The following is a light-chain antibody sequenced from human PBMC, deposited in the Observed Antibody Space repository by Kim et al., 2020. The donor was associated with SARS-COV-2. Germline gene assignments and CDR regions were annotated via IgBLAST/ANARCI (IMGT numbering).Light chain of an antibody. CDR1: QTLLYSSNNKNY. CDR2: WAS. CDR3: QRYYRGYT. V-gene: IGKV4-1*01. Sequence: DVVMTQSPDSLAVSLGERATINCKSSQTLLYSSNNKNYLAWYQQKPGQPPRRLIYWASTRESGVPDRFSGSGSGTDFTLTISALQAEDVALYYCQRYYRGYTFGQGTKLEF. J-gene: IGKJ2*01.